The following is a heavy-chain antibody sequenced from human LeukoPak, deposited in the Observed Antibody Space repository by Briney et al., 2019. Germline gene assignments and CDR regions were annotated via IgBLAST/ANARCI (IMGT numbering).Heavy chain of an antibody. V-gene: IGHV3-64*01. CDR1: GFTFSSYA. CDR2: VSSDGHNT. Sequence: GGSLRLSCAASGFTFSSYAMHWVRQAPGKGLEYVSGVSSDGHNTYYAKSVKGRFTISRDNSKNTLYLQMGSLRAEDMAVYYCAGGSGTYSPDYWGQGTLVTVSS. D-gene: IGHD3-10*01. J-gene: IGHJ4*02. CDR3: AGGSGTYSPDY.